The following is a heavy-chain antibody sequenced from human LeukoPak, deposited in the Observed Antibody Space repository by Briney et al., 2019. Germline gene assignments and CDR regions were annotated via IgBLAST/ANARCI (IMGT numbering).Heavy chain of an antibody. Sequence: ASVKVSCKASGYTFTSYYMHWVRQAPGQGLEWMGIINPSGGSTSYAQKFQGRVTMTRDMSTSTVYMELSSLRSEDTAVYYCARAGTSLNDAFDIWGQGTMVTVSS. CDR3: ARAGTSLNDAFDI. J-gene: IGHJ3*02. D-gene: IGHD1/OR15-1a*01. CDR1: GYTFTSYY. CDR2: INPSGGST. V-gene: IGHV1-46*01.